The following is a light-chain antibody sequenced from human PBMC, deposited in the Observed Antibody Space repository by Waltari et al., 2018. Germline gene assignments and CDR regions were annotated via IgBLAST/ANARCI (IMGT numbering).Light chain of an antibody. V-gene: IGKV3-15*01. CDR3: QQYNNWPPL. Sequence: IVLPPFPDPLSVSHGEIATLSCRASQSVSSNLAWYQQKPGQAPRLLIYGASTRATGIPARFSGSGSGTEFTLTISSMQSEDFAVYYCQQYNNWPPLFGQGTKVEIK. CDR2: GAS. J-gene: IGKJ1*01. CDR1: QSVSSN.